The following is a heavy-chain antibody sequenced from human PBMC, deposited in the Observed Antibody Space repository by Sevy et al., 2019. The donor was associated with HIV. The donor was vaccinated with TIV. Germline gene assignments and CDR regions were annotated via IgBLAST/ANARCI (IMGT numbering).Heavy chain of an antibody. CDR2: ISYSGST. CDR1: GGSISSGGYY. V-gene: IGHV4-31*03. Sequence: SETLSLTCTVSGGSISSGGYYWSWIRQHPGKGLEWIGNISYSGSTYYNPSLKSRVTISVDTSKNQFSLKLSSVTAADTVVYYCARAAYGVYVYHYWGQGTLVTVS. J-gene: IGHJ4*02. CDR3: ARAAYGVYVYHY. D-gene: IGHD4-17*01.